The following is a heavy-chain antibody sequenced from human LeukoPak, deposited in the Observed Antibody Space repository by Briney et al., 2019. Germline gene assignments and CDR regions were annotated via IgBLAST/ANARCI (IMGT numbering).Heavy chain of an antibody. Sequence: PSETLSLTCTVSGGTISTYYWHWIRQTPGKGLEWIGYIYYSGTTNYVPSLKSRVTISVDTSRNQFSLKLNSVTPADTAVYYCARGGSRPLYYYVLDVWGQGTPVTVSS. CDR2: IYYSGTT. D-gene: IGHD1-26*01. CDR1: GGTISTYY. J-gene: IGHJ6*02. CDR3: ARGGSRPLYYYVLDV. V-gene: IGHV4-59*01.